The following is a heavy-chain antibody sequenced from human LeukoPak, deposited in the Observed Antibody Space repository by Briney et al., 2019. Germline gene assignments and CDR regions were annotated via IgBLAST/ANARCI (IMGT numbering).Heavy chain of an antibody. CDR2: INPNSGGT. J-gene: IGHJ3*02. D-gene: IGHD3-22*01. CDR1: GYTFTGYY. CDR3: ASRYPYYYDSSGYAFDI. V-gene: IGHV1-2*02. Sequence: GASVKVSCKASGYTFTGYYMHWVRQAPGQGLGWMGWINPNSGGTNYAQKFQGRVTMTRDTSMSTAYMELSRLRSDDRAVYYCASRYPYYYDSSGYAFDIWGQGTMVTVSS.